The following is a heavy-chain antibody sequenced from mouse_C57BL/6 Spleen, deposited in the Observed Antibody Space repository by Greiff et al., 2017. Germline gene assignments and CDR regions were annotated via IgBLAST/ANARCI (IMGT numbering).Heavy chain of an antibody. CDR2: ISSGSSTI. Sequence: EVMLVESGGGLVKPGGSLKLSCAASGFTFSDSGMHWVRQAPEKGLEWVAYISSGSSTIYYADTVKGRFTISSDNAKNTLFLQMTSLRSEDSAMYYCAREVPPGYFDVWGTGTTVTVSS. CDR3: AREVPPGYFDV. V-gene: IGHV5-17*01. J-gene: IGHJ1*03. CDR1: GFTFSDSG.